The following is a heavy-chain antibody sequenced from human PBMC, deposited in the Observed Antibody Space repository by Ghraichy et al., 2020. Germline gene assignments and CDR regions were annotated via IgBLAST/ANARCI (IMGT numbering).Heavy chain of an antibody. CDR2: ISGSGTTT. V-gene: IGHV3-23*01. J-gene: IGHJ5*02. CDR3: GKRNSP. CDR1: GFTFSTYA. Sequence: GGSLRLSFAASGFTFSTYALTWVRQAPGKGLEWVSSISGSGTTTFYADSVKGRFTISRDNSKDTLYLQMNSLRVEDTAVYYCGKRNSPWGQGTLVTVSS. D-gene: IGHD4-23*01.